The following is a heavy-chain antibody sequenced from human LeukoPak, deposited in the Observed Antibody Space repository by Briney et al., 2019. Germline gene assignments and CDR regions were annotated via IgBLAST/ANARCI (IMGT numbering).Heavy chain of an antibody. D-gene: IGHD5-24*01. CDR2: IHPNTRNP. CDR1: GYTFTSYA. CDR3: ARDISPDDYNSDY. V-gene: IGHV7-4-1*02. J-gene: IGHJ4*02. Sequence: ASVKVSCKASGYTFTSYAMNWVRQAPGQGLEWMGWIHPNTRNPTYAQGFTGRFVFSLDTSLSTAYLQISSLKPEDTAVYYCARDISPDDYNSDYWGQGTLVTVSS.